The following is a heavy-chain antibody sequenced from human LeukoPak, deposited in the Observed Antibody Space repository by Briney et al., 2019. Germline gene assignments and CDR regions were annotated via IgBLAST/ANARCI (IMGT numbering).Heavy chain of an antibody. CDR3: ARDSGDYGDYALHYYYYMDV. CDR2: INPNSGGT. CDR1: GYTFTGYY. V-gene: IGHV1-2*02. D-gene: IGHD4-17*01. J-gene: IGHJ6*03. Sequence: GASVKVSCKASGYTFTGYYMHWVRQAPGQGLEWMGWINPNSGGTNYAQKFQGRVTMTRDTSISTAYMELSRLRSDDTAVYYCARDSGDYGDYALHYYYYMDVWGKGTTVTISS.